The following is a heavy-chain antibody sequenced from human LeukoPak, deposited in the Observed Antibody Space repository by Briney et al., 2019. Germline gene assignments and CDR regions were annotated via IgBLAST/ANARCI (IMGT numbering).Heavy chain of an antibody. V-gene: IGHV3-48*01. Sequence: PGGSLRLSCAASGFTFSSYSMNWVRQAPGKGLEWVSYITSSSSTIYYADSVKGRFTISRDNAKNSLYLQMNSLRAEDTAVYYCARDPPGSFYGDYVADVGAYYFDYWGQGTLVTVSS. CDR2: ITSSSSTI. J-gene: IGHJ4*02. CDR3: ARDPPGSFYGDYVADVGAYYFDY. D-gene: IGHD4-17*01. CDR1: GFTFSSYS.